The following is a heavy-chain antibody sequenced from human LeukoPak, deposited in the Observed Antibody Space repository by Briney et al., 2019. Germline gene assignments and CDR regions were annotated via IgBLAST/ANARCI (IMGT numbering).Heavy chain of an antibody. CDR2: ISGSGGST. CDR1: GFTFSNYA. Sequence: GGSLRLSCAASGFTFSNYAMSWVRQAPGKGLEWVSAISGSGGSTYYADSVKGRFTISRDNSKNTLYLQMNSLRAEDTAVYYCARDLRAGGSYSLGLWAFDIWGQGTMVTVSS. J-gene: IGHJ3*02. V-gene: IGHV3-23*01. D-gene: IGHD1-26*01. CDR3: ARDLRAGGSYSLGLWAFDI.